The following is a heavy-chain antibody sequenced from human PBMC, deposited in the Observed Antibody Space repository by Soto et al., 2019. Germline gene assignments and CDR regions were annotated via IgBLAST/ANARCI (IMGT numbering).Heavy chain of an antibody. Sequence: QVQLVQSGAEVKKPGSSVKVSCKASGGTFSSYAISWVRQAPGQGLEWMGGIIPIVGTANYAQKFQGRVTITADESTSTADMELSSLRSEDTAVYYCATSAARPLYYYYGMDVWGQGTTVTVSS. CDR1: GGTFSSYA. D-gene: IGHD2-2*01. CDR2: IIPIVGTA. J-gene: IGHJ6*02. CDR3: ATSAARPLYYYYGMDV. V-gene: IGHV1-69*12.